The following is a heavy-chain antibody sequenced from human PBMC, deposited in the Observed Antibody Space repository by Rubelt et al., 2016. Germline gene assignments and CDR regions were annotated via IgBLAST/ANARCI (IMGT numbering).Heavy chain of an antibody. CDR1: GGSFSGYY. D-gene: IGHD3-10*01. CDR3: ARGRLLWFGETNAFDI. V-gene: IGHV4-34*01. Sequence: QVQLQQWGAGLLKPSETLSLTCAVYGGSFSGYYWSWIRQPPGKGLEWIGEINHSGSTNYNPSLKSGVTCSVDTAKNQFSRKLSSVAAADTAVYYCARGRLLWFGETNAFDIWGQGTMVTVSS. CDR2: INHSGST. J-gene: IGHJ3*02.